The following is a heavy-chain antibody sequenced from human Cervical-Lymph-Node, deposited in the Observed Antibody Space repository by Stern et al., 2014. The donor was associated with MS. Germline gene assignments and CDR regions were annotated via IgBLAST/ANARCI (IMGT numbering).Heavy chain of an antibody. Sequence: VQLVESGAEVKKPGASVKVSCEASGYSFTDFYIHWVRQAPGQGLEWMGRINPNSGGTKYAQKFQCRVTMTRDTSISTAYMELSRLRADDMAVYYCARDLVRTVGPTTPSSTDYWGQGTLVTVSS. CDR1: GYSFTDFY. CDR2: INPNSGGT. V-gene: IGHV1-2*06. D-gene: IGHD1-26*01. J-gene: IGHJ4*02. CDR3: ARDLVRTVGPTTPSSTDY.